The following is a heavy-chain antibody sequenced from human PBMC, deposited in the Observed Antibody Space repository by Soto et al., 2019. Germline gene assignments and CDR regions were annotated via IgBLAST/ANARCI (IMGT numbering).Heavy chain of an antibody. Sequence: PSETLSLTCTVSGGSISGYYWSWIRQPPGKGLEWIGYIYYSGSTNYNPSLKSRVTISVDTSKKQFSLKLSSVTAADTAVYFCASVSGGYVGNWFDPWGQGTLVTVSS. CDR1: GGSISGYY. V-gene: IGHV4-59*01. CDR3: ASVSGGYVGNWFDP. D-gene: IGHD5-12*01. J-gene: IGHJ5*02. CDR2: IYYSGST.